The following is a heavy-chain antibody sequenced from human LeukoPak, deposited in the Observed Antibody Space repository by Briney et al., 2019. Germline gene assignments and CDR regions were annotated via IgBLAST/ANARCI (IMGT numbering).Heavy chain of an antibody. CDR3: ARSLIHYYDSSGYPDY. CDR2: INPNSGGT. V-gene: IGHV1-2*02. J-gene: IGHJ4*02. CDR1: GYTFTGYY. D-gene: IGHD3-22*01. Sequence: ASVKVSCKASGYTFTGYYMHWVRQAPGQGLEWMGWINPNSGGTNYAQKLQGRVTMTTDTSTSTAYMELRSLRSDDTAVYYCARSLIHYYDSSGYPDYWGQGTLVTVSS.